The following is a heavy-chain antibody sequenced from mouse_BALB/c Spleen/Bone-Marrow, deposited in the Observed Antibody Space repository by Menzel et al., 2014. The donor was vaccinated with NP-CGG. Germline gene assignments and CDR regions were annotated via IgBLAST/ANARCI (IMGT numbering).Heavy chain of an antibody. D-gene: IGHD2-4*01. CDR3: ARDRGLTYFDY. CDR1: GFTFTDYY. J-gene: IGHJ2*01. CDR2: IRNKANGYTT. Sequence: EVQRVESGGGLVQPGDSLRLSCATSGFTFTDYYMNWVRQPPGKALEWLGFIRNKANGYTTEYSASVKGRFTISRDNSQSILYLQMNTLRAVDSATYYCARDRGLTYFDYWGQGTTLTVSS. V-gene: IGHV7-3*02.